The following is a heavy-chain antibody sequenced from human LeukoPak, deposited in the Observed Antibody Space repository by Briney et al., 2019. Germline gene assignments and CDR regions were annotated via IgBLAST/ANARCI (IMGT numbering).Heavy chain of an antibody. CDR2: INPTGGST. CDR3: ARTAARRFDY. J-gene: IGHJ4*02. V-gene: IGHV1-46*01. CDR1: GYTFPSHF. D-gene: IGHD6-6*01. Sequence: ASVKVSCTASGYTFPSHFMHWVRQAPGQGLEWMGIINPTGGSTTYAQKFQGRVTMTRDTSTSTVYMELSSLRSDDTAVYYCARTAARRFDYWGQGTLVTVSS.